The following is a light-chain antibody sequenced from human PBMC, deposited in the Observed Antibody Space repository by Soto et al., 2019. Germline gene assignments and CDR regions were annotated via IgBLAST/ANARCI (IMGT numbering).Light chain of an antibody. CDR2: EVS. V-gene: IGLV2-23*02. Sequence: QSVLTQPASVSGPPGQSITISCTGASSDVGSYNLVSWYQQHPGKAPKLMIFEVSKRPSGVSNRFSGSKSGNTASLTISGLQAEDEAEYYCCSYATGSTYFFGTGTKVTVL. J-gene: IGLJ1*01. CDR3: CSYATGSTYF. CDR1: SSDVGSYNL.